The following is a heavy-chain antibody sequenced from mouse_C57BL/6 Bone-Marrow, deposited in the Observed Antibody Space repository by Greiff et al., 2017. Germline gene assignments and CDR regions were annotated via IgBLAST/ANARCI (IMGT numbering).Heavy chain of an antibody. Sequence: VQLQQSGAELVRPGTSVKVSCKASGYAFTNYLIEWVKQRPGQGLEWIGVINPGSGGTNYNEKFKGKATLTADKSSSTAYMQLSSLTSEDSAVYFCARPPLAYWGQGTLVTVSA. J-gene: IGHJ3*01. CDR3: ARPPLAY. V-gene: IGHV1-54*01. CDR1: GYAFTNYL. CDR2: INPGSGGT.